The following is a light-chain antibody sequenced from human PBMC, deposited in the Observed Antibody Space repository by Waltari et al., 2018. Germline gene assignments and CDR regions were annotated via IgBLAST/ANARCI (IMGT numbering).Light chain of an antibody. CDR1: QIITTW. CDR2: KSY. V-gene: IGKV1-5*03. CDR3: QQGYTTPRT. Sequence: DIQMTQSPSTLSASIGDRVTITCRASQIITTWLAWYQQKPGKAPKLLIYKSYTLESGVPSRFSGSGSGTEFTLTISSLQPDDFATYYCQQGYTTPRTFGQGTKVEIK. J-gene: IGKJ1*01.